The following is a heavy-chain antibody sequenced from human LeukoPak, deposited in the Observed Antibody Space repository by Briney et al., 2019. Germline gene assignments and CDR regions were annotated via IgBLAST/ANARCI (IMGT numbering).Heavy chain of an antibody. D-gene: IGHD3-10*01. J-gene: IGHJ4*02. V-gene: IGHV1-8*01. Sequence: ASVKVSCKASGYTLTSYDINWVRQATGQGLEWMGWMNPNSGRTGYAQNFQGRITITRNTSISTAYMELSSLRSEDTAVYYCARASNYYGSGSYMDYWGQGTLVTVSS. CDR2: MNPNSGRT. CDR3: ARASNYYGSGSYMDY. CDR1: GYTLTSYD.